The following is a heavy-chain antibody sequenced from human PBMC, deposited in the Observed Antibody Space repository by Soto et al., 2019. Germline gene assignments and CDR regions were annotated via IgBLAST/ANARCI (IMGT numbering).Heavy chain of an antibody. Sequence: SVKVASTSSGSNLTSYDVTLVRQATGQGHEWMGWMNPNSGNTGYAQKFQGRVTMTRNTSISTAYMELSSLRSEDTAVYYCARGGLWLRYIFNCWGQGTLVTVSS. J-gene: IGHJ4*02. D-gene: IGHD5-12*01. CDR1: GSNLTSYD. V-gene: IGHV1-8*01. CDR2: MNPNSGNT. CDR3: ARGGLWLRYIFNC.